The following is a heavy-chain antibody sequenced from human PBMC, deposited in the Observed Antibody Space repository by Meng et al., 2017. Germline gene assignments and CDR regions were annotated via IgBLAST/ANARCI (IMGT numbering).Heavy chain of an antibody. CDR2: INPNSGGT. J-gene: IGHJ4*02. CDR1: GYTFTGNM. Sequence: VKRPGDTFKFSFTASGYTFTGNMRHWVRQAPGQGLEWMGRINPNSGGTNYAQKFQGRVTMTRDTSISTAYMELSRLRSDDTAVYYCASTYYYDSSGYGGFGYWGQGTLVTVSS. D-gene: IGHD3-22*01. V-gene: IGHV1-2*06. CDR3: ASTYYYDSSGYGGFGY.